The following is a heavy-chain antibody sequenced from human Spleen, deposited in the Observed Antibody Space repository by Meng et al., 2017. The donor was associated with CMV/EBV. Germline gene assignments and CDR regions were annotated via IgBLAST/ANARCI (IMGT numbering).Heavy chain of an antibody. CDR1: GYTFTNYY. CDR3: ARDQRGYSFGYYYYYGMDV. Sequence: ASVKVSCKASGYTFTNYYIHWVRQAPGQGLEWMGTLNPSGGSTTYAQKFQGRVTMTRDTSTSTVYMEMRSLRSDDTAVYYCARDQRGYSFGYYYYYGMDVWGQGTTVTVSS. CDR2: LNPSGGST. D-gene: IGHD5-18*01. V-gene: IGHV1-46*01. J-gene: IGHJ6*02.